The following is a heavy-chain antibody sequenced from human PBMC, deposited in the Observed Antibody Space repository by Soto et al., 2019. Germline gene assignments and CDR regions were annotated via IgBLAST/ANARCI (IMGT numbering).Heavy chain of an antibody. CDR2: ISYDGNSN. Sequence: GGSLRLSCAASGFIFSSYSINWVRQAPRKGLEWVSNISYDGNSNYYADSVKGRFTIFRDNFKNTLYLQMNSLRAEDAAVCYCARGSNYYDRSSSSYFDYGGQGTLVTVSS. V-gene: IGHV3-30*05. D-gene: IGHD3-22*01. J-gene: IGHJ4*02. CDR1: GFIFSSYS. CDR3: ARGSNYYDRSSSSYFDY.